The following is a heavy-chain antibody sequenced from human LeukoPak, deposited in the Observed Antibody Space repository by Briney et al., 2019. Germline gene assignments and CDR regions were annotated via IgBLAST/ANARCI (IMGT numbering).Heavy chain of an antibody. V-gene: IGHV3-7*01. CDR2: IKRDGTTK. Sequence: QPGRSLRLSCAASGFTFSSYGMHWVRQAPGKGLEWVANIKRDGTTKQYADSLKGRFIISRDNAKNSLHLQINSLRAEDTAIYFCTRNNKWREDYWGQGTLVTVSS. D-gene: IGHD1/OR15-1a*01. CDR1: GFTFSSYG. J-gene: IGHJ4*02. CDR3: TRNNKWREDY.